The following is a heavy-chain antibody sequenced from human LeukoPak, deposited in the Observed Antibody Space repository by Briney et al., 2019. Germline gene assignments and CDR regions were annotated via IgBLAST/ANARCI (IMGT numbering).Heavy chain of an antibody. Sequence: ASVKVSCKASGYTFTSDGISWVRQAPGQGLEWMGWISAYNGNTNYAQKLQGRVTMTTDTSTSTAYTELRSLRSDDTAVYYCARGYCSSNSCSTDAFDIWGQGTMVTVSS. J-gene: IGHJ3*02. D-gene: IGHD2-2*01. CDR1: GYTFTSDG. CDR2: ISAYNGNT. V-gene: IGHV1-18*01. CDR3: ARGYCSSNSCSTDAFDI.